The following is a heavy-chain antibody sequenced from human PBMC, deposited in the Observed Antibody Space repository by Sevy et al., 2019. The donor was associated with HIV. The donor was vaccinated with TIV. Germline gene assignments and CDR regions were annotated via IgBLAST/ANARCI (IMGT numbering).Heavy chain of an antibody. CDR3: ARDGEYCTNGVCSFYFDY. D-gene: IGHD2-8*01. Sequence: GGSLRLSCAASGFTFTTYNMHWVRQTPGKGLEWVAVISYDGSNKYYADSVKGRFTISRGNSKNTLYLQMNSLRAEETAVYYCARDGEYCTNGVCSFYFDYWGQGTLVTVSS. V-gene: IGHV3-30*04. J-gene: IGHJ4*02. CDR1: GFTFTTYN. CDR2: ISYDGSNK.